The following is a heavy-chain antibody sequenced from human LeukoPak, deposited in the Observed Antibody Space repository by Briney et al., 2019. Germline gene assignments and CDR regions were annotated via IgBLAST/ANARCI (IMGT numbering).Heavy chain of an antibody. J-gene: IGHJ3*01. V-gene: IGHV1-2*02. CDR3: ARNEPAVSVVDAFDV. D-gene: IGHD1-1*01. Sequence: ASVKVSCKASGYNFNSYYIHWVRQAPGQGLAWMGIINPDNGKTKYEPRFQGRVTMTWDTSINTAYVDLTGLRSDDTAVYYCARNEPAVSVVDAFDVWGQGTVVTVSS. CDR2: INPDNGKT. CDR1: GYNFNSYY.